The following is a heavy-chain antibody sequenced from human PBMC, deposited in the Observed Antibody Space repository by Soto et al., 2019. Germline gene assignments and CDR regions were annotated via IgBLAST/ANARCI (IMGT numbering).Heavy chain of an antibody. D-gene: IGHD2-8*02. CDR3: AKDFMTRGAYYYYMDV. CDR1: GFTFDDHA. J-gene: IGHJ6*03. Sequence: GGSLRLSCAASGFTFDDHAMHWVRQAPGKGLEWVSGISWNSGSIGYADSVKGRFTISRDNAKNSLYLQMNSLRVEDTAFYYCAKDFMTRGAYYYYMDVWGKGTTVTVSS. CDR2: ISWNSGSI. V-gene: IGHV3-9*01.